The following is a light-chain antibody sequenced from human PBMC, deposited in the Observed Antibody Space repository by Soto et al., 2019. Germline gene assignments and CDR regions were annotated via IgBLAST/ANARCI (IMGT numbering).Light chain of an antibody. J-gene: IGLJ2*01. V-gene: IGLV3-21*02. CDR3: QVWDFFSDHMV. CDR2: DDS. CDR1: NIRTKS. Sequence: SYELTQPPSVSVAPGQTASISCGGDNIRTKSVHWYQQKPGQAPVVVVYDDSDSVNPERFSGSNSGNTATLTIGRAEAGDEADYYCQVWDFFSDHMVFGGGTKLTVL.